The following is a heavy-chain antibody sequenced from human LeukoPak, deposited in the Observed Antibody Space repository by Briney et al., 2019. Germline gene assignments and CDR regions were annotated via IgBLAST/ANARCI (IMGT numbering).Heavy chain of an antibody. CDR2: IVGTSGNT. CDR1: GFTFSSYA. CDR3: ARACDSSGYYFCYFDY. V-gene: IGHV3-23*01. Sequence: GGSLRLSCEGSGFTFSSYAMTWVRQAPGKGLEWVSGIVGTSGNTYYADSVKGRFTISRDNSKNTLYLQMNSLRAEDAAVYYCARACDSSGYYFCYFDYWGQGTLVTVSS. D-gene: IGHD3-22*01. J-gene: IGHJ4*02.